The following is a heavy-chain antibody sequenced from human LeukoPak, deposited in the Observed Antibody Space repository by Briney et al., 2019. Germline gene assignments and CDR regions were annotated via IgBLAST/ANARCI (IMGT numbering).Heavy chain of an antibody. CDR1: GFTFSSYT. Sequence: GGSLRLSCAASGFTFSSYTMNWVRQAPGKGLEWVSVLYSSGSTNYADSVKGRFTISRDNSKNTLYLQMNSLRAEDTAVYYCARDGYGPRVYFDYWGQGTLVTVSS. D-gene: IGHD5-18*01. CDR2: LYSSGST. J-gene: IGHJ4*02. V-gene: IGHV3-66*03. CDR3: ARDGYGPRVYFDY.